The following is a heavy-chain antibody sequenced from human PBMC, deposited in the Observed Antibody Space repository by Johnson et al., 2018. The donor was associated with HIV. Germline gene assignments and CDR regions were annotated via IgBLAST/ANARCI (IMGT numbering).Heavy chain of an antibody. CDR3: AKDRDYYGSGLI. CDR1: GFTFSSYA. J-gene: IGHJ3*02. V-gene: IGHV3-66*02. D-gene: IGHD3-10*01. Sequence: QLVESGGGLVQPGRSLRLSCAASGFTFSSYAMHWVRQAPGKGLEWVSVIYSGGSTYYADSVKGRFTISRDNSKNTLYLQMNSLRAEDTAVYYCAKDRDYYGSGLIWGQGTMVTVSS. CDR2: IYSGGST.